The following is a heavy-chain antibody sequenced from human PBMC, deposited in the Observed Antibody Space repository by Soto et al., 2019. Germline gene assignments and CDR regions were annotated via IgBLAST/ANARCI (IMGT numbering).Heavy chain of an antibody. CDR1: GGSNSSDNS. CDR2: VYRSGST. CDR3: ARNGVYSLGS. D-gene: IGHD4-17*01. Sequence: QVQLQESGPGLVKPSGTLSLTCAVSGGSNSSDNSWNWVRQPPGQGLEWIGEVYRSGSTHYDPSLKRRVTISIDMSKNQCSLTLTSVTAADTAMYYCARNGVYSLGSWGQGTLVIVSS. J-gene: IGHJ5*02. V-gene: IGHV4-4*02.